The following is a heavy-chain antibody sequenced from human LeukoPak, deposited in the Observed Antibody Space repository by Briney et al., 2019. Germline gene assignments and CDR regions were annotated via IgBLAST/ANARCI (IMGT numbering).Heavy chain of an antibody. CDR2: ISGSGSKT. V-gene: IGHV3-23*01. D-gene: IGHD3-10*01. Sequence: GGSLRLSCEASGFTFSNNAMSWVRQAPGKGLERVSVISGSGSKTYYADSVKGRFIISRDNSNNTLYLQMNRLRGEDTAVYYCAKGGTSLWFTLPFDYWGQGTLVTVSS. CDR3: AKGGTSLWFTLPFDY. J-gene: IGHJ4*02. CDR1: GFTFSNNA.